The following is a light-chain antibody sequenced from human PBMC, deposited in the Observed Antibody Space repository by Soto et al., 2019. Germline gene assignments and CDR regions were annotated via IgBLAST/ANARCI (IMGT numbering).Light chain of an antibody. J-gene: IGKJ1*01. Sequence: MVLTQSPATLSLSPGERATLSCRASQSVSSYLAWYQQKPGQAPRLLIYDASKSATGIPARFSGSGSGTDFTLTISRLEPEDFTVYYWHQRNNWPRGTFGQGTKVEI. CDR3: HQRNNWPRGT. V-gene: IGKV3-11*01. CDR2: DAS. CDR1: QSVSSY.